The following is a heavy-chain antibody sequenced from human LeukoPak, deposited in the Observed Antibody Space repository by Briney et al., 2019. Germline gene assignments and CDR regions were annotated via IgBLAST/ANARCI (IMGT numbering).Heavy chain of an antibody. Sequence: GGSLRLSCAASGFTFSSYWMSWVRQAPGKGLEWVANIKQDGSERYYVDSVKGRFTISRDNAKNSLYLQMNSLRAEDTAVYYCARAMVSYYDILTGYYTPYYMDVWGKGTTVTISS. CDR3: ARAMVSYYDILTGYYTPYYMDV. CDR2: IKQDGSER. CDR1: GFTFSSYW. V-gene: IGHV3-7*01. J-gene: IGHJ6*03. D-gene: IGHD3-9*01.